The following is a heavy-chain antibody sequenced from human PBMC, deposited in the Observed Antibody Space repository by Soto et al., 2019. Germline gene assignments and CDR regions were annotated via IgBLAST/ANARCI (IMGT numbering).Heavy chain of an antibody. CDR2: ISGSGGST. V-gene: IGHV3-23*01. D-gene: IGHD3-10*01. CDR1: GFTFSSYA. CDR3: AHGSGVLFDP. J-gene: IGHJ5*02. Sequence: XGSLRLSCAAAGFTFSSYAMSWVRQAPGKGLDWVSAISGSGGSTYHADSVKGRFTISRDNSKNTLYLQMNSLRAEDTAVYYCAHGSGVLFDPWGQGTLVTVLL.